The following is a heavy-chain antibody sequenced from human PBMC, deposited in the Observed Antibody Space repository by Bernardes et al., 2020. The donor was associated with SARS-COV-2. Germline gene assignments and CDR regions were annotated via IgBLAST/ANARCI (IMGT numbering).Heavy chain of an antibody. CDR3: TSTFYYDSSGDR. J-gene: IGHJ4*02. Sequence: GALRLSCAASGFTFSGVWMSWVRQAPGKGLEWLGRIKSKRDGGSADYAAPVEGRFTISRDDSKNTLYLQMSSLKTEDTAVYYCTSTFYYDSSGDRWGQGTLVTSPQ. D-gene: IGHD3-22*01. V-gene: IGHV3-15*01. CDR2: IKSKRDGGSA. CDR1: GFTFSGVW.